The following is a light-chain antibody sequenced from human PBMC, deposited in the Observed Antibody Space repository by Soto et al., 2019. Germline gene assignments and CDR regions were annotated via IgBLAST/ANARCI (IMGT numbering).Light chain of an antibody. J-gene: IGKJ2*01. CDR3: QQYNNWPPYT. V-gene: IGKV3-15*01. CDR2: GAS. CDR1: QSVSSN. Sequence: EIVMPQSPATLSVSPGERATLSCRASQSVSSNLAWYQQKFGQAPRLLIYGASTRATGIPARFSGSGSGTEFTLTINSLQSEDFAVYYCQQYNNWPPYTFGQGTKLEIK.